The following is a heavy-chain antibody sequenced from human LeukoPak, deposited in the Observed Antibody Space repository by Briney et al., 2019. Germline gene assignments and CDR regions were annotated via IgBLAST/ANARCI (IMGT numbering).Heavy chain of an antibody. CDR2: IYTSGST. CDR3: ASVGRRDGYKTSYYFDY. V-gene: IGHV4-61*02. J-gene: IGHJ4*02. D-gene: IGHD5-24*01. CDR1: GGSISSGSYY. Sequence: SETLSLTCTVPGGSISSGSYYWSWIRQPAGKGLEWIGRIYTSGSTNYNPSLKSRVTISVDTSKNQFSLKLSSVTAADTAVYYCASVGRRDGYKTSYYFDYWGQGTLVTVSS.